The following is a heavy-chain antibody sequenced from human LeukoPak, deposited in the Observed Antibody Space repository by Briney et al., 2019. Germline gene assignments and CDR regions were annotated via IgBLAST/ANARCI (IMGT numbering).Heavy chain of an antibody. CDR1: GYTFTSYY. CDR3: ARDGAPYSSGFPGYYYYMDV. V-gene: IGHV1-46*01. D-gene: IGHD6-19*01. CDR2: INPSGGST. Sequence: EASVKVSCKASGYTFTSYYMHWVRQAPGQGLEWMGIINPSGGSTSYAQKFQGRVTMTRDTSTSTVYMELSSLRSEDTAVYYCARDGAPYSSGFPGYYYYMDVWGKGTTVTVSS. J-gene: IGHJ6*03.